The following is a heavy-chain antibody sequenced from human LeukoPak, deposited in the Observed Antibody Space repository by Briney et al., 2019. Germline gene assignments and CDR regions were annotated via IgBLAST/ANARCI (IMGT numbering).Heavy chain of an antibody. D-gene: IGHD2-2*03. CDR3: ARAPEVVIVAPHFDY. Sequence: PSETLSLTCTVSGGSISSYYWSWIRQPPGKGLEWIGYIYYSGSTNYNPSLKSRVTTSVDTSKNQFSLKLSSVTAADTAVYYCARAPEVVIVAPHFDYWGQGTLVTVSS. CDR2: IYYSGST. CDR1: GGSISSYY. V-gene: IGHV4-59*01. J-gene: IGHJ4*02.